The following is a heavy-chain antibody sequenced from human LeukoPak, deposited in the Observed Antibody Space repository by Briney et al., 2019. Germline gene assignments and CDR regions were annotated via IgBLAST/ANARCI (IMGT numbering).Heavy chain of an antibody. CDR3: ARDSGPAQCGDYKQYYFYPIDV. D-gene: IGHD4-17*01. V-gene: IGHV7-4-1*02. CDR1: GYTFTRFP. CDR2: INTNTGNP. Sequence: GASVKVSCKASGYTFTRFPMNWVRQAPGQGLEWIGWINTNTGNPTYAQGFTGRFVFSLDTAVSTAYLQISNLKAEDTAVYYCARDSGPAQCGDYKQYYFYPIDVWGQGTTVTVSS. J-gene: IGHJ6*02.